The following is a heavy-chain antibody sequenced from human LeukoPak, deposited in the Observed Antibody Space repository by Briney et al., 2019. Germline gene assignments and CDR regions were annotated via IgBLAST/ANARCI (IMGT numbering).Heavy chain of an antibody. D-gene: IGHD3-10*01. CDR2: LSGSGGGT. J-gene: IGHJ4*02. CDR1: GITLSNYG. CDR3: AKRGVVIRVFLVGFHKEAYYFDS. Sequence: GGSLRLSCAVSGITLSNYGMSWVRQAPGKGPEWVAGLSGSGGGTNYADSVQGRFTISRDNPKNTLYLQMNSLRAEDTAVYFCAKRGVVIRVFLVGFHKEAYYFDSWGQGALVTVSS. V-gene: IGHV3-23*01.